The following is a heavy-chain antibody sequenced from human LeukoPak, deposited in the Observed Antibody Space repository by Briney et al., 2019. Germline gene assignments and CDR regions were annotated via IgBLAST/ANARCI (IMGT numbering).Heavy chain of an antibody. V-gene: IGHV1-69*13. Sequence: SVKVSCKASGGTFSSYAISWVRQAPGQGLEWMGGITPIFGTANYAQKFQGRVTIAADESTSTAYMELSSLRSEDTAVYYCAREGRVSSGWYEYWGQGTLVTVSS. J-gene: IGHJ4*02. D-gene: IGHD6-19*01. CDR2: ITPIFGTA. CDR3: AREGRVSSGWYEY. CDR1: GGTFSSYA.